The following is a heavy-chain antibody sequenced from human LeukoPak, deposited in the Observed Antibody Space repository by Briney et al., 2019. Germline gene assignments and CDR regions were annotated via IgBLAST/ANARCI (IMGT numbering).Heavy chain of an antibody. CDR2: ISWNSGSI. CDR1: GFTFDDYA. J-gene: IGHJ4*02. CDR3: AKDINPSLGGGTEFDY. V-gene: IGHV3-9*01. Sequence: PGGSLRLSCAASGFTFDDYAMHSVWHTPREGLWWVSGISWNSGSIGYADSVKGRFTISRENAKNSLYLQMNSLRAEDTALYYCAKDINPSLGGGTEFDYWGQGTLVTVSS. D-gene: IGHD1-26*01.